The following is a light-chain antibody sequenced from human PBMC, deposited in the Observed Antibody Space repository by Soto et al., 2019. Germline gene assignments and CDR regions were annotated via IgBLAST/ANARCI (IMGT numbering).Light chain of an antibody. Sequence: EIVMTQSPGTLSVSPGERVTLSCRASQSVSSNLAWYLQKPGQAPSLLIYGASTRATGIPARFSGSGSGTEFTLTISSLQSEDFAVYYCQQYNNWPRTFGQGTKVEIK. CDR3: QQYNNWPRT. V-gene: IGKV3-15*01. CDR2: GAS. J-gene: IGKJ1*01. CDR1: QSVSSN.